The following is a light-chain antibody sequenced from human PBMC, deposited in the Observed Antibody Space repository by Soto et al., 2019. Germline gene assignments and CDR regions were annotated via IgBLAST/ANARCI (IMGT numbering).Light chain of an antibody. CDR3: SSYTSGSTYV. CDR2: EVS. Sequence: QSVLTQPASVSRSPGQSITISCTGTSSDVGGYRYVSWYQQHPGKAPKLMIYEVSNRPSGVSNRFSGSKSGNTASLTISGLQAEDEADYYCSSYTSGSTYVFGTGTKVTVL. V-gene: IGLV2-14*01. CDR1: SSDVGGYRY. J-gene: IGLJ1*01.